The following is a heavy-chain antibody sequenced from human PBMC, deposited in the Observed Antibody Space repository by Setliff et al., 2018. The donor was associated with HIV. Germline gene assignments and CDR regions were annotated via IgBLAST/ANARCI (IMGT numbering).Heavy chain of an antibody. J-gene: IGHJ3*01. D-gene: IGHD7-27*01. CDR3: ARGWGHDGFDF. V-gene: IGHV4-34*01. CDR2: VNRGRRT. CDR1: GGSFSDYY. Sequence: SETLSLTCALYGGSFSDYYWSWIRQPPGMGLEWIGEVNRGRRTNYNPSLKSRVTISVDTSKNQFSLNVSSVTAADTAVYYCARGWGHDGFDFWGQGTMVTVSS.